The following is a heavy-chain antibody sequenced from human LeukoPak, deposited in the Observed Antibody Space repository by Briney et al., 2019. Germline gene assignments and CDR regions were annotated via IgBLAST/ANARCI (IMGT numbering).Heavy chain of an antibody. CDR3: ARDQYRSGWYH. D-gene: IGHD6-19*01. V-gene: IGHV3-30*02. CDR1: GFRFSDYG. CDR2: MQYDGIDR. J-gene: IGHJ5*02. Sequence: GGSLRLSCAASGFRFSDYGMHWVRQSAGKGLEWVAFMQYDGIDRFYGDSVKGRFTISRDNSKNTMYLQMNSLRPEDTAVYYCARDQYRSGWYHWGQGTLVTVSS.